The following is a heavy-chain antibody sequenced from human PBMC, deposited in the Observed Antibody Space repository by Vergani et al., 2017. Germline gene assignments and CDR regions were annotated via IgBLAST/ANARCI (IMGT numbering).Heavy chain of an antibody. CDR1: GYTFTGYY. V-gene: IGHV1-2*02. CDR3: ARDLKRGMPYYFDY. CDR2: INPNSGGT. D-gene: IGHD2-2*01. J-gene: IGHJ4*02. Sequence: QVQVVQSGAEVKKSGASVKVSCKTSGYTFTGYYMHWVRQAPGQGLEWMGWINPNSGGTNYAQKFQGRVTMTRDTSISTAYMELSRLRSDDTAVYYCARDLKRGMPYYFDYWGQGTLVTVSS.